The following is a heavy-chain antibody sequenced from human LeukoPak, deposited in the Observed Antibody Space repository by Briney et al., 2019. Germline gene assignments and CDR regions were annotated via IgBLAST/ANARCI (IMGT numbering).Heavy chain of an antibody. J-gene: IGHJ4*02. CDR2: IYYSGST. D-gene: IGHD3-3*01. Sequence: SETLSLTCTVSGGSISGYYWSWIRQPPGKGLEWIGYIYYSGSTNYNPSLKSRVTISVDTSKNQFSLKLSSVTAADTAVYYCARNERFLEGYDYWGQGTLVTVSS. V-gene: IGHV4-59*01. CDR1: GGSISGYY. CDR3: ARNERFLEGYDY.